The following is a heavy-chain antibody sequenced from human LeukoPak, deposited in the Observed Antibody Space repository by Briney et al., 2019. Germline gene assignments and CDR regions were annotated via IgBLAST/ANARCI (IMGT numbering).Heavy chain of an antibody. V-gene: IGHV1-2*02. CDR1: GYTFTGYY. D-gene: IGHD3-10*01. CDR3: ARGGYYYGSGSYSY. J-gene: IGHJ4*02. CDR2: INPNSGGT. Sequence: ASVKVSCKASGYTFTGYYMHWVRQAPGQGLEWMGWINPNSGGTNYAQKFQGRVTMTRDTSISTAYMELSRLRPDDTAVYYCARGGYYYGSGSYSYWGQGTLVTVSS.